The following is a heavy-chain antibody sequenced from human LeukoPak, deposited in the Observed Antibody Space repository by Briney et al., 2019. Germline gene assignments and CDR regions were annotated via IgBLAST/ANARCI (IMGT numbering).Heavy chain of an antibody. CDR2: VYTSGST. Sequence: SETLSLTCTVSGGSISSGHYYWSWIRQPAGKGLEWIGRVYTSGSTNYNPSLKSRVTISADTSKNQFSLKLNSVTAADTAVYYCAGTRHHYYYDSSGYYGNAFDIWGQGTMVTVSS. J-gene: IGHJ3*02. CDR1: GGSISSGHYY. CDR3: AGTRHHYYYDSSGYYGNAFDI. V-gene: IGHV4-61*02. D-gene: IGHD3-22*01.